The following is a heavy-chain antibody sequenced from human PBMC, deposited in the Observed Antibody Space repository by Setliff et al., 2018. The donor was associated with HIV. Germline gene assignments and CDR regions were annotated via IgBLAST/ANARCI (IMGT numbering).Heavy chain of an antibody. Sequence: ASVKVSCKPSGYTFTSYGINWVRQAPGQGLEWMGWISGYNGKTNYAQKFQGRVTMTTDTSTSTAYMELRSLRSDDTAVYYCARNFYDSSGYRYDYWGQGTLVTGSS. V-gene: IGHV1-18*01. CDR3: ARNFYDSSGYRYDY. J-gene: IGHJ4*02. CDR2: ISGYNGKT. D-gene: IGHD3-22*01. CDR1: GYTFTSYG.